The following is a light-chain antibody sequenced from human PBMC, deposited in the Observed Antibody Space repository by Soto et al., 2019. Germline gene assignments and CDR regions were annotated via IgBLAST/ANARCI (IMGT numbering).Light chain of an antibody. CDR3: SSYAGGNNFGV. V-gene: IGLV2-8*01. CDR1: SSDVGGYNY. Sequence: QSVLTQPPSANGSPGQSVTISCTGNSSDVGGYNYVSWYQQHPGKAPKLMIYEVSKRPSGVPDRFSGSKSGNTASLTVSGLQVENKGDYNCSSYAGGNNFGVFGPGTKVTVL. CDR2: EVS. J-gene: IGLJ1*01.